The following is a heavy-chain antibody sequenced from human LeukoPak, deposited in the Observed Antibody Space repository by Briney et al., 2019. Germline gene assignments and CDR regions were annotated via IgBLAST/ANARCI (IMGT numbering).Heavy chain of an antibody. CDR2: IKQDGSEK. J-gene: IGHJ4*02. CDR3: ARGGLYPTMIEYYFDY. V-gene: IGHV3-7*01. D-gene: IGHD3-22*01. Sequence: PGGSLRLSCAASGFTFGSNWMSWVRQAPGKGLEWVANIKQDGSEKYYVDSVKGRFTISRDNAKNSLYLQMNSLRAEDTAVYYCARGGLYPTMIEYYFDYWGQGTLVTVSS. CDR1: GFTFGSNW.